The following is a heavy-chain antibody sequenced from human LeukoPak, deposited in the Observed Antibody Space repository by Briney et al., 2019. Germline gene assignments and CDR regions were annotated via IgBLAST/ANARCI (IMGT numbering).Heavy chain of an antibody. V-gene: IGHV3-48*03. CDR3: VRYDGTFSFDY. CDR2: IGGSGTSI. D-gene: IGHD3-22*01. Sequence: GGSLRLSCAASGFNFSTYEMNWVRQAPGKGLEWISYIGGSGTSIYYADSVKGRFTISRDNAKNSLSLQMNSLRAEDTAVHYCVRYDGTFSFDYWGQGTLVTVSS. J-gene: IGHJ4*02. CDR1: GFNFSTYE.